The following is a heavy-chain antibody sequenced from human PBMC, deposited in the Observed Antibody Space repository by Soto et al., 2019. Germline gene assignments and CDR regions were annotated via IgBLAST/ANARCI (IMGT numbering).Heavy chain of an antibody. CDR3: ARTLFRTTVVTPSDS. Sequence: QVQLVESGGGVVQPGRSLRLSCAASGFTFNIYAIHWVRQAPGKGLEWVAVISYEGSNKYYADSVKGRVTISRDNSKNTVDLQMSSLRAEDTAMYYCARTLFRTTVVTPSDSWGQGTLATVSS. V-gene: IGHV3-30-3*01. CDR1: GFTFNIYA. D-gene: IGHD2-21*02. CDR2: ISYEGSNK. J-gene: IGHJ4*02.